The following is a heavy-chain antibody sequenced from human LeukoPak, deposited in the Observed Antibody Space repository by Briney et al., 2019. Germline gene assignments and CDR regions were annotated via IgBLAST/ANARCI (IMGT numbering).Heavy chain of an antibody. D-gene: IGHD3-10*01. CDR3: ARTSYGSGSYYLDY. J-gene: IGHJ4*02. CDR1: GYTFTSYG. V-gene: IGHV1-18*01. CDR2: ISAYNGNT. Sequence: ASVKVSCKASGYTFTSYGISWVRQAPGQGLEWMGWISAYNGNTNYAQKLQGRVTMTTDTSTSTAYMELRSLRSDDTAVYYCARTSYGSGSYYLDYWGQGTLVTVSS.